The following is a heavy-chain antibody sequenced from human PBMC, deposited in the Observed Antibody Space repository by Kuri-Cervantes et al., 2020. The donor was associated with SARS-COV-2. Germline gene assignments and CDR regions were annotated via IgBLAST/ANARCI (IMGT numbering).Heavy chain of an antibody. CDR1: GFSLSTSGVG. J-gene: IGHJ3*02. CDR2: IYWDDDK. CDR3: AHSLGGSYYLVRAFDI. D-gene: IGHD1-26*01. Sequence: SGPTLVKPTQTLTLTCTFSGFSLSTSGVGVGWIRQPPGKALEWLALIYWDDDKRYSPSLKSRVTITKDTSKNQVVLTMTNMDPVDTATYYCAHSLGGSYYLVRAFDIWGQGTMVTVSS. V-gene: IGHV2-5*02.